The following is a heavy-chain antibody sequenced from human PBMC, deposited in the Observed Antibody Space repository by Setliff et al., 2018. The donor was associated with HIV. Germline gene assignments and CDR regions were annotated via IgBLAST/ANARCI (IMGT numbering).Heavy chain of an antibody. Sequence: SETLSLTCTVSGGSITSYFWSWIRQPPGKGLEWIGYIYYSGSTNYSPSLKSRVTISVDTSKNQVSLKLSSVTAADTAVYYCAREIYGGNSRPFDYWGQGTLVTVSS. V-gene: IGHV4-59*01. CDR1: GGSITSYF. CDR3: AREIYGGNSRPFDY. D-gene: IGHD4-17*01. CDR2: IYYSGST. J-gene: IGHJ4*02.